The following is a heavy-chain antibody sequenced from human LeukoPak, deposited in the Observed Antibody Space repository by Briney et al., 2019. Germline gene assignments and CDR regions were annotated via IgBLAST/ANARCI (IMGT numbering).Heavy chain of an antibody. D-gene: IGHD3-3*01. CDR2: IYPGDSDT. CDR3: ARFRRDYGFWSGFNWFDP. J-gene: IGHJ5*02. Sequence: GESLKISCKGSGYSFTSYWIGWVRQMPGKGLEWMGIIYPGDSDTRYSPSFQGQVTISADKSISTAYLQWSSLKASDTAMYYCARFRRDYGFWSGFNWFDPWGQGTLVTVSS. V-gene: IGHV5-51*01. CDR1: GYSFTSYW.